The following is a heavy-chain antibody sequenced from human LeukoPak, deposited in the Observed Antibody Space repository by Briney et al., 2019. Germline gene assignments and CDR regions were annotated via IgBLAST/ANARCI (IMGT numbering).Heavy chain of an antibody. CDR2: IYYSGST. J-gene: IGHJ6*03. CDR1: GGSISSYY. Sequence: PSETLSLTCTVSGGSISSYYWSWIRQPPGKGLEWIGYIYYSGSTNYNPSLKSRVTISVDTSKNQFSLKLSSVTAADTAVYYCARDRPYYYGSGSRNMDVWGKGTTVTVSS. CDR3: ARDRPYYYGSGSRNMDV. D-gene: IGHD3-10*01. V-gene: IGHV4-59*01.